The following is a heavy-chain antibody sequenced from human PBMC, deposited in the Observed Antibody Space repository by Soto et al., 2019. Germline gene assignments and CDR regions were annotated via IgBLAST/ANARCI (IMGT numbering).Heavy chain of an antibody. CDR2: IYYSGST. CDR3: ARGYSSSWPIENWFDP. CDR1: GGSISSYY. V-gene: IGHV4-59*01. D-gene: IGHD6-13*01. Sequence: KPSETLSLTCTVSGGSISSYYWSWIRQPPGKGLEWIGYIYYSGSTNYNPSLKSRVTISVDTSKNQFSLKLSSVTAADTAVYYCARGYSSSWPIENWFDPCCQGTLVTVSS. J-gene: IGHJ5*02.